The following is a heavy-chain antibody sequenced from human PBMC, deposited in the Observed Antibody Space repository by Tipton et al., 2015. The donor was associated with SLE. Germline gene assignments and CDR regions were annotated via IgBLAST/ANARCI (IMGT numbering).Heavy chain of an antibody. Sequence: TLSLTCNVSGASISSSDYSWGWMRQPPGEGLEWIGTIYYNGGTHSNPSLKSRVSISVDTSKNQLSLKLISVTAADKAVYFCARLVGGYARWGQGTLVTVSS. CDR2: IYYNGGT. J-gene: IGHJ4*02. CDR3: ARLVGGYAR. CDR1: GASISSSDYS. D-gene: IGHD5-12*01. V-gene: IGHV4-39*01.